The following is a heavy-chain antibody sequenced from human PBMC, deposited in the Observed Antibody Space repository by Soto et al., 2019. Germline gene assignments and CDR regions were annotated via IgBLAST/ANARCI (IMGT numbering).Heavy chain of an antibody. J-gene: IGHJ4*02. V-gene: IGHV3-72*01. CDR1: GFTFSGHY. CDR2: TRNKANSYTT. D-gene: IGHD3-10*01. Sequence: GGSLRLSCAASGFTFSGHYMDWVRQAPGKGLEWVGRTRNKANSYTTEYAASVKGRFTISRDDSKNSLYLQMNSLKTEDTALYYCVSVRGSYYYDYWGQGTPVTVSS. CDR3: VSVRGSYYYDY.